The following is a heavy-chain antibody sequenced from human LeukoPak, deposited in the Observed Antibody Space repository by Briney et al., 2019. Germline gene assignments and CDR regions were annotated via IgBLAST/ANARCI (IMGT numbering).Heavy chain of an antibody. CDR3: ASKHHYDSSGYYLPGDY. V-gene: IGHV4-34*01. D-gene: IGHD3-22*01. Sequence: SETLSLTCAVCGGSFSGYYWSWIRQPPGKGLEWIGEINHSGSTNYNPSLKSRVTISVDTSKNQFSLKLSSVTAADTAVYYCASKHHYDSSGYYLPGDYWGQGTLVTVSS. J-gene: IGHJ4*02. CDR1: GGSFSGYY. CDR2: INHSGST.